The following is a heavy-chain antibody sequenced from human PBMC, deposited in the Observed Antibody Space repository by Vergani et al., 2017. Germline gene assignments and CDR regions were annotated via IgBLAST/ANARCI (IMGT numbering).Heavy chain of an antibody. J-gene: IGHJ6*02. CDR3: AKGAGYNLNRKLYYYYYGMDV. Sequence: EVQLLESGGGLVQPGGSLRLSCAASGFTFSSYAMSWVRQAPGKGLEWVSAISGSGGSTYYADSVKGRFTISRDNSKNTLYLQMNSLRAEDTAVYYCAKGAGYNLNRKLYYYYYGMDVWGQGTTVTVSS. D-gene: IGHD1-20*01. CDR1: GFTFSSYA. CDR2: ISGSGGST. V-gene: IGHV3-23*01.